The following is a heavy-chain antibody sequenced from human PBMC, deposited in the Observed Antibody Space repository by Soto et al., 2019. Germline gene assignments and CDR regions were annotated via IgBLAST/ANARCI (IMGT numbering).Heavy chain of an antibody. CDR2: IIPILGIA. CDR1: GGTFSSYT. CDR3: AWGIGTMVRGLIYPSYGMDV. D-gene: IGHD3-10*01. Sequence: QVQLVQSGAEVKKPGSSVKVSCKASGGTFSSYTISWVRQAPGQGLEWMGRIIPILGIANYAQKFQGRVTITADKSTSTAYMELSSLRSEDTAVYYCAWGIGTMVRGLIYPSYGMDVWGQGTTVTVSS. V-gene: IGHV1-69*02. J-gene: IGHJ6*02.